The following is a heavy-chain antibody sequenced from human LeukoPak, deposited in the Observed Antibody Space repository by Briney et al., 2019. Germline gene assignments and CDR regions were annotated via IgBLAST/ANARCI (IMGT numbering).Heavy chain of an antibody. J-gene: IGHJ4*02. D-gene: IGHD3-16*01. Sequence: SETLSLTCTVSGGSISNYYWSWIRQPPGKGLEWMGYTHNSGSTNYNPSLKSRVTMSVDTSKNQFSLKLSSVTAADTAVYYCARDSGVMGAYFDYWGQGTLVTVSS. CDR2: THNSGST. CDR3: ARDSGVMGAYFDY. CDR1: GGSISNYY. V-gene: IGHV4-59*01.